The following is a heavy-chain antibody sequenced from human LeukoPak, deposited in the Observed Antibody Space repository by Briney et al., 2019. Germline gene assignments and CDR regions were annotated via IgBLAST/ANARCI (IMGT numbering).Heavy chain of an antibody. CDR1: GFTFSNYA. J-gene: IGHJ4*02. D-gene: IGHD6-19*01. V-gene: IGHV3-23*01. CDR3: AKDRRRSSGWLGADFDY. Sequence: PGGSLRLSCAVSGFTFSNYAMNWVRQAPGKGLEWVSGIGASGATIYYADSVKGRFTISRDNSKNMLYLQMNSLRAEDTALYYCAKDRRRSSGWLGADFDYWGQGTLVTVSS. CDR2: IGASGATI.